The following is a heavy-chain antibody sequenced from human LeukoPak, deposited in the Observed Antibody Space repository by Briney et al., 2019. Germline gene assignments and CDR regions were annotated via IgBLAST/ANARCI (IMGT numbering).Heavy chain of an antibody. J-gene: IGHJ4*02. V-gene: IGHV4-30-4*08. CDR3: ARKRYDDPYFFDY. D-gene: IGHD3-16*01. Sequence: SETLSLTCTVSGGSISSSSYYWGWIRQPPGKGLEWIGYIYYSGTTYYNPSLKSRVTISVDTSKNQFSLKLNSVTAADTAVYYCARKRYDDPYFFDYWGQGTLVTVSS. CDR2: IYYSGTT. CDR1: GGSISSSSYY.